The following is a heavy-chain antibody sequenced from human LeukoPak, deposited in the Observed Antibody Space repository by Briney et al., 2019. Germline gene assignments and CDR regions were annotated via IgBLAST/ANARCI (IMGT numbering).Heavy chain of an antibody. CDR1: GFTFSSYA. CDR2: ISYDGSNK. CDR3: ARDGPYSGSPYYGMDV. V-gene: IGHV3-30-3*01. D-gene: IGHD1-26*01. J-gene: IGHJ6*02. Sequence: GGSLRLSCAASGFTFSSYAMHWVRQAPSKGLEWVAVISYDGSNKYYADSVKGRFTISRDNSKNTLYLQMNSLRAEDTAVYYCARDGPYSGSPYYGMDVWGQGTTVTVSS.